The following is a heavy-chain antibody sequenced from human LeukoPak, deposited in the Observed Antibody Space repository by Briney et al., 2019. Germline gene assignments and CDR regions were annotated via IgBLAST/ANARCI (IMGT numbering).Heavy chain of an antibody. CDR3: ARDNPYYYDSGGYYDY. J-gene: IGHJ4*02. CDR1: GGSISSGSYY. D-gene: IGHD3-22*01. V-gene: IGHV4-61*02. Sequence: SETLSLTCTVSGGSISSGSYYWSWIRQPAGKGLEWIGRIYTSGSTSYNPSLKSRVTISVDTSKNQFSLKLSSVAAADTAVYYCARDNPYYYDSGGYYDYWGQGTLVTVSS. CDR2: IYTSGST.